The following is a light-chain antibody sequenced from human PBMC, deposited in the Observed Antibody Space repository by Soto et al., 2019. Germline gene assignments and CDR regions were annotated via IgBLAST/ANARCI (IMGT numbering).Light chain of an antibody. CDR2: DVS. J-gene: IGKJ5*01. CDR1: QSISGW. V-gene: IGKV1-5*01. CDR3: QQYNSFFPT. Sequence: DIQIAQSPSTLSASVRYRVTITCRASQSISGWLAWYQQKPGKAPKLLIYDVSSLESGVPSRFSGSGSGTEFTLTITSLQPEECATYYGQQYNSFFPTFGQGTRLEIK.